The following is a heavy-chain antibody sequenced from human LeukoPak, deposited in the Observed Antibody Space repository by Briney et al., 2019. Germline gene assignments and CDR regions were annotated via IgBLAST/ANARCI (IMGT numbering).Heavy chain of an antibody. CDR3: ARHANYYGSGSYYSRFDY. Sequence: SETLSLTCAVYGGSFSGYYWSWIRQPPGKGLEWIGEINHSGSTNYNPSLKSRVTISVDASKNQFSLKLSSVTAADTAVYYCARHANYYGSGSYYSRFDYWGQGTLVTVSS. CDR1: GGSFSGYY. J-gene: IGHJ4*02. CDR2: INHSGST. V-gene: IGHV4-34*01. D-gene: IGHD3-10*01.